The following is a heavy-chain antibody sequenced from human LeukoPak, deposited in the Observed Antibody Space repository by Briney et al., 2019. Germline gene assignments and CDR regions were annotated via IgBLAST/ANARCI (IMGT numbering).Heavy chain of an antibody. CDR2: INSDGSST. V-gene: IGHV3-74*01. CDR3: ARGYCRGGSCYSGDLFDY. D-gene: IGHD2-15*01. CDR1: GFTFSSYW. J-gene: IGHJ4*02. Sequence: GGSLRLSCAASGFTFSSYWMHWVRQAPGKGLVWVSRINSDGSSTTYADSVKGRFIISRENAKNTLYLQMNSLRVEDTAVYYCARGYCRGGSCYSGDLFDYGGQGTLVTVSS.